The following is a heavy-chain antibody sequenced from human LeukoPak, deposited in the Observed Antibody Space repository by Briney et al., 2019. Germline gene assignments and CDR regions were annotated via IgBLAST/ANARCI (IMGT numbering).Heavy chain of an antibody. D-gene: IGHD5-12*01. CDR3: ARGYMAGYSGHDPGY. V-gene: IGHV1-2*02. J-gene: IGHJ4*02. CDR2: INPNSGGT. CDR1: GYTFTGYY. Sequence: ASVKVSCKASGYTFTGYYMHWVRQAPGQGLEWMGWINPNSGGTNYAQKFQGRVTMTRDTPISTAYMELSRLRSDDTAVYYCARGYMAGYSGHDPGYWGQGTLVTVSS.